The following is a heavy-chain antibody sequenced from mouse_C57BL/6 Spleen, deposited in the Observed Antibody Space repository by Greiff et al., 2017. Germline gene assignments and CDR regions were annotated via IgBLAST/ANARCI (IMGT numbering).Heavy chain of an antibody. CDR1: GYTLTDYE. J-gene: IGHJ2*01. CDR3: TRRGLRFDY. D-gene: IGHD3-2*02. Sequence: QVQLQQSGAELVRPGASVTLSCKASGYTLTDYEMHWVKQTPVHGLEWIGAIDPETGGTAYNQKFKGKAILTADKSSSTAYMELRSLTSEDSAVYYCTRRGLRFDYWGQGTTLTVSS. CDR2: IDPETGGT. V-gene: IGHV1-15*01.